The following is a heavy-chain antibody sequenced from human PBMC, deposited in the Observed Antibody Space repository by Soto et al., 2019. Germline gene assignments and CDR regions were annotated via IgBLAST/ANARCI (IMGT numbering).Heavy chain of an antibody. D-gene: IGHD3-22*01. Sequence: ASVKVSCKASGYSFTNFHIHWVRQAPGQGLEWMGIINPSGGSTSYAQKFQGRVTMTRDTSTSTVYMELSSLRSEDTAVYYCARGYYYDSSGYRDYFDYWGQGTLVTVSS. CDR3: ARGYYYDSSGYRDYFDY. CDR1: GYSFTNFH. CDR2: INPSGGST. V-gene: IGHV1-46*01. J-gene: IGHJ4*02.